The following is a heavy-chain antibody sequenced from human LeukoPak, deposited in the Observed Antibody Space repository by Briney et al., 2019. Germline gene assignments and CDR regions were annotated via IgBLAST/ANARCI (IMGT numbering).Heavy chain of an antibody. CDR3: ARHHYYYDTRAYYIDY. J-gene: IGHJ4*02. CDR1: GSIFSSYW. V-gene: IGHV5-51*01. CDR2: IYPGGSDT. Sequence: GESLRISCKGSGSIFSSYWIGWARQMPGKGLEWMGIIYPGGSDTRYSPPFQGQVTISADKSISTAYVQWNSLRASDTAMYYCARHHYYYDTRAYYIDYWGQGTLVTVSS. D-gene: IGHD3-22*01.